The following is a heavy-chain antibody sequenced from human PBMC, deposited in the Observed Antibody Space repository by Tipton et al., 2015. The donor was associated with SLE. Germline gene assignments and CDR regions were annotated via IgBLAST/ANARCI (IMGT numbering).Heavy chain of an antibody. Sequence: TLSLTCAVYGGSFSGYYWSWIRQPPGKGLEWIGEINHSGSTNYNPSLKSRVTISVDTSKNQFSLKLSSVTAADTAVYYCARGRYPLLFDYWGQGTLVTVSS. CDR3: ARGRYPLLFDY. V-gene: IGHV4-34*01. D-gene: IGHD2-2*01. CDR2: INHSGST. J-gene: IGHJ4*02. CDR1: GGSFSGYY.